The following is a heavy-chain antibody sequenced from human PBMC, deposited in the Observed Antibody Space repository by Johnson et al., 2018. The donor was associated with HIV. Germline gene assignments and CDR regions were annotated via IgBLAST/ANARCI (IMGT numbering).Heavy chain of an antibody. D-gene: IGHD3-10*01. CDR1: GFTFSSYW. Sequence: MQLVESGGGVVQPGRSLRLSCAASGFTFSSYWMSWVRQAPGKGLEWVANIKQDGSEKYYVDSVKGRFTISRDNAKNSLYLQMNSLRAEDTAVYYGARALGRELDAFDIWGQGTMVTVSS. V-gene: IGHV3-7*05. J-gene: IGHJ3*02. CDR3: ARALGRELDAFDI. CDR2: IKQDGSEK.